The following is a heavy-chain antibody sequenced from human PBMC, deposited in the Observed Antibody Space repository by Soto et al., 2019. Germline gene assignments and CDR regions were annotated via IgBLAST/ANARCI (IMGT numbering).Heavy chain of an antibody. CDR1: GGSISSGGYY. CDR2: IYYSGST. CDR3: ARETGDRIAWYFDL. J-gene: IGHJ2*01. V-gene: IGHV4-31*03. Sequence: QVQLQESGPGLVKPSQTLSLNCTVSGGSISSGGYYWSWIRQHPGKGLEWIGYIYYSGSTYYNPSLKRRVNISGDTSKSQVSLKLRSVTAADAAVYYCARETGDRIAWYFDLWGRGTLVTGSS. D-gene: IGHD7-27*01.